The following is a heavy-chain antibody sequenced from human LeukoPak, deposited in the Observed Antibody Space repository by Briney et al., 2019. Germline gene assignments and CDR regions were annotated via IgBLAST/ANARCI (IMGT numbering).Heavy chain of an antibody. D-gene: IGHD5-24*01. V-gene: IGHV4-61*01. J-gene: IGHJ3*02. Sequence: SETLSLTCTVSGGSISSGSYYWSWIRQPPGKGLEWIGYIYYSGSTNYNPSLKSRVTISVDTSKNQFSLKLSSVTAADTAVYYCARVEMATIGQAFDIWGQGTMVTVSS. CDR1: GGSISSGSYY. CDR2: IYYSGST. CDR3: ARVEMATIGQAFDI.